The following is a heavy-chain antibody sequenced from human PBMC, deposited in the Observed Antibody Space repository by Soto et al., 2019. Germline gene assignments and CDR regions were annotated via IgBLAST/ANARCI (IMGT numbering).Heavy chain of an antibody. J-gene: IGHJ4*02. V-gene: IGHV3-30*18. CDR2: ISYDGSNK. CDR3: AKETNSGSYYEAPGY. CDR1: GFTFSSYG. D-gene: IGHD1-26*01. Sequence: GGSLRLSCAASGFTFSSYGMHWVRQAPGKGLEWVAVISYDGSNKYYADSVKGRFTISRDNSKNTLYLQMNSLRAEDTAVYYCAKETNSGSYYEAPGYWGQGTLGTVS.